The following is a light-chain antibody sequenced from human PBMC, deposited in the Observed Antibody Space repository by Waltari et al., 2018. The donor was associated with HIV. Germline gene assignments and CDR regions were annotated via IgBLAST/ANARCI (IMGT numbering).Light chain of an antibody. CDR2: DFT. Sequence: QSALTQPASVSGSPAPSIVISCTGTSDDVGYYNYVSCDQQHPGKVPKLVIYDFTTRPEGVSERFSGSKSGNTASLNISGLRADDEAGYYCSSYVGSSTSWLFGGGTKLTV. CDR3: SSYVGSSTSWL. CDR1: SDDVGYYNY. J-gene: IGLJ3*02. V-gene: IGLV2-14*03.